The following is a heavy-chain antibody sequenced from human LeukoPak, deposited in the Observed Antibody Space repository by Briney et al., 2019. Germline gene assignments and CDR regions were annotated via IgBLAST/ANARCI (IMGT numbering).Heavy chain of an antibody. Sequence: GGSLRLSCAASGFTFSSYAMSWVRQAPGKGLEWVSAISGSGGSTYYADSVKGRFTISRDNSKNTLYLQMNSLRTEDTAVYYCAKVGGNYYGMDVWGQGTTVTVSS. J-gene: IGHJ6*02. V-gene: IGHV3-23*01. CDR1: GFTFSSYA. D-gene: IGHD1-26*01. CDR2: ISGSGGST. CDR3: AKVGGNYYGMDV.